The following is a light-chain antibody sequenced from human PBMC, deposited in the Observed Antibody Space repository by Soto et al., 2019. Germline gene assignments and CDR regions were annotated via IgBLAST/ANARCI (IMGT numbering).Light chain of an antibody. V-gene: IGKV1-39*01. Sequence: DLQMTQSPSSLSASVGDRVTITCRTSHSISNSVNWYQQKPGRAPRVLIYAASNLQSGVPSRFSGSGSGTDFTLTISSLQPEDFATYYCQQSYTTPSFGGGTKVDIK. J-gene: IGKJ4*01. CDR2: AAS. CDR3: QQSYTTPS. CDR1: HSISNS.